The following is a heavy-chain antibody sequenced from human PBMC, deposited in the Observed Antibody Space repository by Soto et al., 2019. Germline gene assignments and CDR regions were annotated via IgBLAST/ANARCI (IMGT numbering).Heavy chain of an antibody. CDR1: GFTFSSYA. D-gene: IGHD3-22*01. V-gene: IGHV3-23*01. CDR3: AKPMYYYDSSGYYYDY. Sequence: EVQLLESGGGLVQPGGSLRLSCAASGFTFSSYAMSWVRQAPGKGLEWVSAISGSGGSTYYADSVKGRFTISRDNSKNTLYLQMNSLRAEDTAVYYCAKPMYYYDSSGYYYDYWGQGTLVTVSS. J-gene: IGHJ4*02. CDR2: ISGSGGST.